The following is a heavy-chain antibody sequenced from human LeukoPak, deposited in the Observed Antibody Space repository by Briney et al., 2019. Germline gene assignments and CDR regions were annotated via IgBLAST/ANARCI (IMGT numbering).Heavy chain of an antibody. V-gene: IGHV3-30*03. D-gene: IGHD3-10*01. J-gene: IGHJ4*02. CDR3: ARDRESTMVRGVIISDY. CDR2: ISYDGSNK. CDR1: RFTFSSYA. Sequence: GGSLRLSCVASRFTFSSYAMSWVRQAPGKGLEWVAVISYDGSNKYYADSVKGRFTISRDNAKNSLYLQMSSLRAEDTAVYYCARDRESTMVRGVIISDYWGQGTLVTVSS.